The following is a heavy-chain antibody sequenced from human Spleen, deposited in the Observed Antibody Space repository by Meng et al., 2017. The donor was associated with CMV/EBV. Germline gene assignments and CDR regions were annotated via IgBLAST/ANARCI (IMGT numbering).Heavy chain of an antibody. CDR1: GGSISSSSYY. D-gene: IGHD6-19*01. V-gene: IGHV4-39*07. CDR2: IYYSGST. J-gene: IGHJ5*02. Sequence: QLELQEWGPGLVKPSETLSLTCTVSGGSISSSSYYWGWIRQPPGKGLEWIGSIYYSGSTYYNPSLKSRVTISVDTSKNQFSLKLSSVTAADTAVYYCARAIAVAGTDGFDPWGQGTLVTVSS. CDR3: ARAIAVAGTDGFDP.